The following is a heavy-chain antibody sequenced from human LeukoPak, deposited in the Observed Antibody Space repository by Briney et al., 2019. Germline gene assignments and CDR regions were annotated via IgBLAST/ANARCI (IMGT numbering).Heavy chain of an antibody. CDR3: ARVRGRGVVVPAAMPAPGKWFDP. CDR2: IYYSGST. D-gene: IGHD2-2*01. J-gene: IGHJ5*02. Sequence: PSETLSLTCTVSGGSISSSRYYWAWIRQPPGKGLEWIGNIYYSGSTYYNPSLKSRVTISVDTSKNQFSLKLSSVTAADTAVYYCARVRGRGVVVPAAMPAPGKWFDPWGQGTLVTVSS. CDR1: GGSISSSRYY. V-gene: IGHV4-39*07.